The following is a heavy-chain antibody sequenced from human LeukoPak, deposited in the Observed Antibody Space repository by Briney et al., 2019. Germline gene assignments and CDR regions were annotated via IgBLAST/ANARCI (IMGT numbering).Heavy chain of an antibody. CDR1: GFAFGDYY. D-gene: IGHD3-22*01. Sequence: GGSLRLSCAASGFAFGDYYMSWIRQAPGKGLEWVSYISSSGSTIYYADSVKGRFTISRDNAKNSLYLQMNSLRAEDTAVYCCARDLNYYDSSGPFDYWGQGTLVTVSS. V-gene: IGHV3-11*01. J-gene: IGHJ4*02. CDR3: ARDLNYYDSSGPFDY. CDR2: ISSSGSTI.